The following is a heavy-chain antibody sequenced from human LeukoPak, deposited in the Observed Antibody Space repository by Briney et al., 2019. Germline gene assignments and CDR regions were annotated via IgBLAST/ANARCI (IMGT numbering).Heavy chain of an antibody. Sequence: GGSLRLSCAASGFTFSSYSMNWVRQAPGKGLEWVSSISSSSSYIYYADSVKGRFTIYRDNAKNSLYLQMNSLRAEDTAGYYCASGGPVEMATIDYWGQGTLVTVSS. J-gene: IGHJ4*02. CDR1: GFTFSSYS. CDR3: ASGGPVEMATIDY. V-gene: IGHV3-21*01. D-gene: IGHD5-24*01. CDR2: ISSSSSYI.